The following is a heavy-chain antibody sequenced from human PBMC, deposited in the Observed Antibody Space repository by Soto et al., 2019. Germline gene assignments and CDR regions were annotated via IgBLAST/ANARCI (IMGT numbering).Heavy chain of an antibody. D-gene: IGHD5-12*01. V-gene: IGHV1-69*02. Sequence: QVQLVQSGAEVKMPGSSVKVSCKASGGIFSSYSISWVRQAPAQGLEWMGRIIQMGGITNYAQRFQGRVTIIADTPTSTAYMELTSLTSDDTGIYYCARGDSGYRYAFDVWGQGTTVTVSS. CDR2: IIQMGGIT. CDR1: GGIFSSYS. CDR3: ARGDSGYRYAFDV. J-gene: IGHJ3*01.